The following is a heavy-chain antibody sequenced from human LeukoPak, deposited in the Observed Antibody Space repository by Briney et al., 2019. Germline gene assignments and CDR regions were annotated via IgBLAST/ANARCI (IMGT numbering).Heavy chain of an antibody. D-gene: IGHD1-26*01. Sequence: GGSLRLSCAASGFTFNNYWMNWVRQAPGKGLEWVANIKQDGSEKYYVDSVKGRFTISRDNAKNSLYLQMNSLRAEDTAVYYCARAWGGGSYSYYWGQGTLVTVSS. CDR3: ARAWGGGSYSYY. CDR1: GFTFNNYW. J-gene: IGHJ4*02. CDR2: IKQDGSEK. V-gene: IGHV3-7*01.